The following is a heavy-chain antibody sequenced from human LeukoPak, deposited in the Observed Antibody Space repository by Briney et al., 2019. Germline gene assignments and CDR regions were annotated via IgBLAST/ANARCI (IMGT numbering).Heavy chain of an antibody. V-gene: IGHV4-31*03. J-gene: IGHJ4*02. CDR2: IYYIGST. D-gene: IGHD3-10*01. Sequence: PSETLSLTCSVSGGSISSDDYCWNWIRQHPGKGLEWIGYIYYIGSTYYNPSLKSRITMSVDTSKNQFSLKLSSVTAADAAVYYCARVRGSGSYYNGNFDYWGQGTLVTVSS. CDR3: ARVRGSGSYYNGNFDY. CDR1: GGSISSDDYC.